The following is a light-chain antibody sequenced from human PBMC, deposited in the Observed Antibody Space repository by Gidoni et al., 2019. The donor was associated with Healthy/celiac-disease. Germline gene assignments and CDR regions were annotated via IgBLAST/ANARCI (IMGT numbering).Light chain of an antibody. CDR1: SSDVGGYNY. J-gene: IGLJ1*01. CDR2: EVS. V-gene: IGLV2-14*01. Sequence: QSALTQPASVSGSPGQSITICCTGTSSDVGGYNYVSWYQQHPGKAPKLMIYEVSNRPSGVSNRFSGSKSGNTSSLTISGLQAEDYADYYCSSYTSSSTRVFGTGTKVTVL. CDR3: SSYTSSSTRV.